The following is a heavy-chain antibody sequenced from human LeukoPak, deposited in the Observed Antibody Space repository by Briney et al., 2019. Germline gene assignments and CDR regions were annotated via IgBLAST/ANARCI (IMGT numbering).Heavy chain of an antibody. CDR2: ISGSGGST. Sequence: AGGSLRLSCAASGFTFSSYAMSWVRQAPGKGLEWVSAISGSGGSTYYADSVKGRFTISRDNSKNTLYLQMNSQRAEDTAVYYCAKKPFSGYYPLGYWGQGTLVTVSS. CDR1: GFTFSSYA. J-gene: IGHJ4*02. D-gene: IGHD3-22*01. CDR3: AKKPFSGYYPLGY. V-gene: IGHV3-23*01.